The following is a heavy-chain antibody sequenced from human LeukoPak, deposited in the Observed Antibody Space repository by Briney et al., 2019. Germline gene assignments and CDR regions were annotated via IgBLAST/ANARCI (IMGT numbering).Heavy chain of an antibody. V-gene: IGHV4-59*08. CDR3: GRHYYDRSGSYSFDY. J-gene: IGHJ4*02. Sequence: PSETLSLTCTVSGGSITSYYWSWIRQPPGQGLEWMGYIYSSGSTNYNPSLKSRVTISVDTSRNQFSLQLNSVTAADTAVYFCGRHYYDRSGSYSFDYWGQGALVTVSS. CDR2: IYSSGST. D-gene: IGHD3-22*01. CDR1: GGSITSYY.